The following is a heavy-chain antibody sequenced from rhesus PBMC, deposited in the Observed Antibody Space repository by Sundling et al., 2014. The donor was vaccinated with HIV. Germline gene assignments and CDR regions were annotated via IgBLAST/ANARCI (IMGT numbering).Heavy chain of an antibody. CDR1: SGSFSGYN. J-gene: IGHJ4*01. Sequence: QVQLQESGPGLVKPSEPLSLTCAVSSGSFSGYNWGWIRQTPRKGLEWIGTINGNGATTYYNSSLKNRVTISTDTSKNQFSLKLSSVTAADTAVYYCARVKSGSYSLRFDYWGQGVLVTVSS. CDR2: INGNGATT. D-gene: IGHD3-16*01. CDR3: ARVKSGSYSLRFDY. V-gene: IGHV4-165*01.